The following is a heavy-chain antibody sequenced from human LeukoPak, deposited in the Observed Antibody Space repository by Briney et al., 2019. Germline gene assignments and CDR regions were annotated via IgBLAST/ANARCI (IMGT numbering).Heavy chain of an antibody. CDR1: GFTFSSYS. CDR3: ARDMVGANDAFDI. CDR2: ISSSSSYI. D-gene: IGHD1-26*01. V-gene: IGHV3-21*01. J-gene: IGHJ3*02. Sequence: GGSLRLSCAASGFTFSSYSMNWVRQAPGKGLEWVSSISSSSSYIYYADSVKGRFTISRDNAKNSLYLQMNSLRAEDTAVYYCARDMVGANDAFDIWGQGTMVPVS.